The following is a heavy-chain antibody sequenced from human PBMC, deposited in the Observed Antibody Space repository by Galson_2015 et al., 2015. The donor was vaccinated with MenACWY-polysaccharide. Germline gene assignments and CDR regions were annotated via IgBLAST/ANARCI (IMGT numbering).Heavy chain of an antibody. Sequence: SLRLSCAASGFTFSSYWMHWVRQAPGKGLVWVSRINADGKGTSYADSVKGRFTISRDNAKNTLYLQMNSLRGEDTAVYYCARVREQWLGGGPFDHWGQGTLLTVSS. J-gene: IGHJ4*02. CDR3: ARVREQWLGGGPFDH. CDR1: GFTFSSYW. D-gene: IGHD6-19*01. CDR2: INADGKGT. V-gene: IGHV3-74*01.